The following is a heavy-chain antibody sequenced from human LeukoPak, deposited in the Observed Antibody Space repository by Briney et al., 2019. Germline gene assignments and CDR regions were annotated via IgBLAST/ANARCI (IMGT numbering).Heavy chain of an antibody. CDR3: AREGPYRYFQH. CDR2: ISSSGSTI. CDR1: GFTFSSSA. J-gene: IGHJ1*01. V-gene: IGHV3-48*04. Sequence: GGSLRLSCAASGFTFSSSAMSWVRQVPGKGLEWVSYISSSGSTIYYADSVKGRFTISRDNAKNSLYLQMNSLRAEDTAVYYCAREGPYRYFQHWGQGTLVTVSS. D-gene: IGHD1-26*01.